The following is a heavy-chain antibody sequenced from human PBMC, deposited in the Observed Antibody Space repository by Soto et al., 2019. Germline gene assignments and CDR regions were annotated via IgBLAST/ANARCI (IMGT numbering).Heavy chain of an antibody. Sequence: EVQLLESGGGLVQPGGSLRLSCAASGFTFSSYAMSWVRQAPGKGLEWGSAISVSXXSTYYADSVQGRFTISRDNSKXXXXXXXXXXXXXXXXXXXXXXXXXXXXXXTVWGQGTLVTVSS. V-gene: IGHV3-23*01. J-gene: IGHJ4*02. CDR3: XXXXXXXXXXTV. CDR1: GFTFSSYA. CDR2: ISVSXXST.